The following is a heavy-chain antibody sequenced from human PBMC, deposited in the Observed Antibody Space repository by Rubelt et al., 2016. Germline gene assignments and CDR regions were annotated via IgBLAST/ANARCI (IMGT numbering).Heavy chain of an antibody. CDR2: SGST. Sequence: SGSTNYNPSLKSRVTISVDKSKNQFSLKLSSVTAADTAVYYCARDRTGPYRVADVDAFDIWGQGTMVTVSS. D-gene: IGHD2-8*02. V-gene: IGHV4-4*02. CDR3: ARDRTGPYRVADVDAFDI. J-gene: IGHJ3*02.